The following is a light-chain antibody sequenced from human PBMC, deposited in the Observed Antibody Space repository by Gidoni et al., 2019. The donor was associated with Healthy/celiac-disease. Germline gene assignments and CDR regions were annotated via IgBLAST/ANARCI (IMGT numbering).Light chain of an antibody. CDR3: QQYYSTPLT. CDR2: WAS. CDR1: QSVLYSSNNKNY. J-gene: IGKJ4*01. V-gene: IGKV4-1*01. Sequence: DIVMTHSPDTLAVSLGERATINCKSSQSVLYSSNNKNYLAWYQQKPGQPPKLLIYWASTRESGVPDRFRGSGSGTDFTLTISSLQAEDVAVYYCQQYYSTPLTFXGXTKVEIK.